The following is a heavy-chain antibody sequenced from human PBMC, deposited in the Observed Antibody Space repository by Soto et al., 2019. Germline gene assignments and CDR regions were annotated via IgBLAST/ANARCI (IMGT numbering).Heavy chain of an antibody. CDR2: ISWDGGST. CDR1: GFTFDDYT. D-gene: IGHD3-10*01. J-gene: IGHJ4*02. Sequence: PGGSLRLACAASGFTFDDYTMHWGRQAPGKGLEWVSLISWDGGSTYYADSVKGRFTISRDNRKNSLYLQMNSLRTEDTALYYCAKDIPSPPASYISRGYSRGIDYWDKRTLGTVSS. CDR3: AKDIPSPPASYISRGYSRGIDY. V-gene: IGHV3-43*01.